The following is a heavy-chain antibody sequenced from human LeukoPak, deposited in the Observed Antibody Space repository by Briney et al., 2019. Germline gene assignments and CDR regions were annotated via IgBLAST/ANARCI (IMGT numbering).Heavy chain of an antibody. D-gene: IGHD6-6*01. CDR3: ARRGGSSSRRRAIDY. J-gene: IGHJ4*02. CDR1: GFTFSDYW. V-gene: IGHV3-7*01. CDR2: IKQDGSQR. Sequence: PGGSLRLSCTASGFTFSDYWMTWLRQAPGKGPEWVANIKQDGSQRYYVDSVRGRFTISRDNAKNSLFLKMNGLRAEDTAVYYCARRGGSSSRRRAIDYWGQGTLVTVSS.